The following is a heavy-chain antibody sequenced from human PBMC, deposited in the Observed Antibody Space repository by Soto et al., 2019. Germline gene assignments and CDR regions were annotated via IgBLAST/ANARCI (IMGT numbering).Heavy chain of an antibody. Sequence: SETLSLTCTVSGGSISSYYWSWIRQPPGKGLEWIGYIYYSGSTNHNPSLKSRVTISVDTSKNQFSLKLSSVTAADTAVYYCASTTAPYYYYYMDVWGKGTTVTVSS. J-gene: IGHJ6*03. D-gene: IGHD5-18*01. V-gene: IGHV4-59*01. CDR2: IYYSGST. CDR1: GGSISSYY. CDR3: ASTTAPYYYYYMDV.